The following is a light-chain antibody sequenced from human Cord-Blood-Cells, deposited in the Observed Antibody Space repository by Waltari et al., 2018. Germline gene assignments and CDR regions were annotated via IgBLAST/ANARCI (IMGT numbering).Light chain of an antibody. CDR2: EDN. V-gene: IGLV6-57*03. CDR3: QSYDSSNQV. Sequence: NFMLTQPHSVSESPGKTVTISCPRSSGSIASNYVQWYPQRPGSAPTTVIYEDNQRPSGVPDRFSGPIDSFSNAASLTLSGLKTEDEADYYCQSYDSSNQVFGGGTKLTVL. J-gene: IGLJ3*02. CDR1: SGSIASNY.